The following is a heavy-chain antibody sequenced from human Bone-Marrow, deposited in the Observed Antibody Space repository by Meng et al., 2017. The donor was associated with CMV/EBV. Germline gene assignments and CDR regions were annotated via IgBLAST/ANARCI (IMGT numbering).Heavy chain of an antibody. CDR3: ARFWGVIVGYYYYGMVV. CDR1: GYTFTSYD. Sequence: ASVKVSCKASGYTFTSYDINWVRQATGQGLEWMGWMNPNSGNTGYAQKFQGRVTMTRNTSISTAYMELSSLRSEDTAVYYCARFWGVIVGYYYYGMVVWGQGTMVTVSS. CDR2: MNPNSGNT. J-gene: IGHJ6*02. D-gene: IGHD3-16*02. V-gene: IGHV1-8*02.